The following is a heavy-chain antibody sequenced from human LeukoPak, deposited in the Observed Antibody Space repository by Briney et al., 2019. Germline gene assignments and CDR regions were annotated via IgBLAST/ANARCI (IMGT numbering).Heavy chain of an antibody. J-gene: IGHJ4*02. V-gene: IGHV3-23*01. CDR1: GFIFSNYA. CDR3: AQDYGRDGEGTMFDY. D-gene: IGHD3-10*01. CDR2: IYGGGITT. Sequence: PGGSLRLSCAVSGFIFSNYAMSWVRQAPGKGLEWASGIYGGGITTHYADSVKGRFTISRDNSKNTLYLEMNSLRAEDTAVYYCAQDYGRDGEGTMFDYWGQGILVTVSS.